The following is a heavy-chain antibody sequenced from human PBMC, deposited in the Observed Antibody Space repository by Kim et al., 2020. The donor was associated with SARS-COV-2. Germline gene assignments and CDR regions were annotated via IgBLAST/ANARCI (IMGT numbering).Heavy chain of an antibody. Sequence: GGSLRLSCAASGFTFSNYAMSWVRQAPGKGLEWVSAISGSGGSTYYADSVKGRFTISRDNSKSTLYLQMNSLRAEDTAVYYCAKARLRYFDWLESDYWGQGTLVTVSS. CDR3: AKARLRYFDWLESDY. CDR2: ISGSGGST. CDR1: GFTFSNYA. D-gene: IGHD3-9*01. J-gene: IGHJ4*02. V-gene: IGHV3-23*01.